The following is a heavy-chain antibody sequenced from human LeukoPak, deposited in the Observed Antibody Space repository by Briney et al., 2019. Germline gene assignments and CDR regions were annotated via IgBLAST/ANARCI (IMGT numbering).Heavy chain of an antibody. D-gene: IGHD5-18*01. Sequence: PGGSLRLSCAASGFTFDDYGMSWVRQAPGKGLEWVSGINWNGGSTGYADSVKGRSTISRDNAKNSLYLQMNSLRAEDTALYYCARVPGDTAMVIVGGFDYWGQGTLVTVSS. CDR3: ARVPGDTAMVIVGGFDY. J-gene: IGHJ4*02. V-gene: IGHV3-20*04. CDR1: GFTFDDYG. CDR2: INWNGGST.